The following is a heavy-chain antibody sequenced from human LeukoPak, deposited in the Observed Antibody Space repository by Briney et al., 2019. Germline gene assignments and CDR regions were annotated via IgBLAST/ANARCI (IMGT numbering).Heavy chain of an antibody. CDR3: ASSGLTTAGTVSY. CDR1: GGSISSYY. CDR2: IYHSGST. D-gene: IGHD6-13*01. J-gene: IGHJ4*02. V-gene: IGHV4-59*01. Sequence: SETLSLTCTVSGGSISSYYWGWIRQSPGKGLEWIGYIYHSGSTNNNPSLQSRVTISVDTSKNQFSLKLSSVTAADTAVYYCASSGLTTAGTVSYWGQGTLVTVSS.